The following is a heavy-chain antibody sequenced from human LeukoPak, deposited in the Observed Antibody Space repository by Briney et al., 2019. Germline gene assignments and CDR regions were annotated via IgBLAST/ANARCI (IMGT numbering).Heavy chain of an antibody. V-gene: IGHV1-69*04. CDR2: IVPILGIA. J-gene: IGHJ4*02. D-gene: IGHD3-10*01. CDR1: GGTFSSYA. Sequence: SVKVSCKASGGTFSSYAISWVRQAPGQGLEWMGRIVPILGIANYAQKFQGRVTITADKSTSTAYMELSSLRSEDTAVYYCASLWGGNSIDYWGQGTLVTVSS. CDR3: ASLWGGNSIDY.